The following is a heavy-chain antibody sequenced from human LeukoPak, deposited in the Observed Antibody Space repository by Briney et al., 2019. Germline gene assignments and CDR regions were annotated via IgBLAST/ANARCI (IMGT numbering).Heavy chain of an antibody. CDR1: GFTFSSYS. V-gene: IGHV3-21*01. CDR2: IGSNSGFI. D-gene: IGHD4-17*01. Sequence: SGGSLRLSCAASGFTFSSYSMNWVRQAPGKGLEWVSSIGSNSGFIYYTDSIKGRFSISRDNAKNSLYLQMNSLRAADTAVYYCARYYADYDHWYFDLWGRGTLVTVSS. J-gene: IGHJ2*01. CDR3: ARYYADYDHWYFDL.